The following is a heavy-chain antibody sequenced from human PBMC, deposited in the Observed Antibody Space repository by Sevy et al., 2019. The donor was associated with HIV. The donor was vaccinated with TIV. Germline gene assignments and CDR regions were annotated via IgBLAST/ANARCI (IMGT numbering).Heavy chain of an antibody. D-gene: IGHD2-2*01. J-gene: IGHJ4*02. CDR1: GYTLTELS. Sequence: ASVKVSCKVSGYTLTELSMRWVRQAPGKGLEWMGGFDPEDGETIYAQKFQGRVTMTEDTSTDTAYMELSSLRSEDTAVYYCATSSNDDYQLLTFDYWGQGTLVTVSS. V-gene: IGHV1-24*01. CDR2: FDPEDGET. CDR3: ATSSNDDYQLLTFDY.